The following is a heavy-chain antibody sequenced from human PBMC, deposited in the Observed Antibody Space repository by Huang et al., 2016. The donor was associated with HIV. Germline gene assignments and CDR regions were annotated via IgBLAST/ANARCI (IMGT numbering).Heavy chain of an antibody. CDR1: GGSITDSNYY. Sequence: QLQLQESGPGLVRPSETLSLICTVSGGSITDSNYYWGWIRQPPGKGLEWIGSIYYSGDTDYNPSLKSRVTMSVDTSKNRFSLDIRSVAVADTAIYYCARHFGSWSGYFDSWGQGTLFPVSS. CDR3: ARHFGSWSGYFDS. V-gene: IGHV4-39*01. D-gene: IGHD3-10*01. CDR2: IYYSGDT. J-gene: IGHJ4*02.